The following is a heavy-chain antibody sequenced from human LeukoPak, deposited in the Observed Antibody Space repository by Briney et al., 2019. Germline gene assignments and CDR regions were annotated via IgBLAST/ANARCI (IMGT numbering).Heavy chain of an antibody. D-gene: IGHD1-1*01. J-gene: IGHJ3*02. Sequence: GGSLRLSCAASGFTVSSTYMAWVRQAPGRGLEWVSIIYSGGTTYYADSVKGRFTISRDNSKNTLYFQMNTLKAEDTAVYYCARDLGTDAFDIWGQGTMVTVSS. CDR3: ARDLGTDAFDI. CDR2: IYSGGTT. CDR1: GFTVSSTY. V-gene: IGHV3-53*01.